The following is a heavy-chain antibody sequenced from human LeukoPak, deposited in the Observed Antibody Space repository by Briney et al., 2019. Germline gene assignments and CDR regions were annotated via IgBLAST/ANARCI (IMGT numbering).Heavy chain of an antibody. J-gene: IGHJ4*02. CDR3: TRPESSSSLACDH. Sequence: PGGSLTLSCAASGFTFTTYWMSWIRQAPGKGLVWVSCINSDGSTTNYADSVKGRFIISRDNAKNTLYLQMNSLRAEDTAVYYCTRPESSSSLACDHWGQGTLVTVSS. CDR2: INSDGSTT. D-gene: IGHD2-2*01. CDR1: GFTFTTYW. V-gene: IGHV3-74*01.